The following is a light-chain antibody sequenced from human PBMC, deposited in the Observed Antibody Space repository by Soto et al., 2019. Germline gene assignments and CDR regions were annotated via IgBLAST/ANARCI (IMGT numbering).Light chain of an antibody. Sequence: QSALTQPASVSGSPGQSITISCTGTSSDVGGYNYVSWYQQHPGKAPKLMIYDVSNRPSXXXXXXSGSKSGNTASLTISGLQAEDEADYYCSSYTDNDTYVFGGGTKVTVL. CDR1: SSDVGGYNY. V-gene: IGLV2-14*01. J-gene: IGLJ1*01. CDR3: SSYTDNDTYV. CDR2: DVS.